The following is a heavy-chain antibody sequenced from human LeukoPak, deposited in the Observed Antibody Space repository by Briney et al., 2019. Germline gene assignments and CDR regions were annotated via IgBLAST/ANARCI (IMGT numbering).Heavy chain of an antibody. CDR1: GFTFSTYV. CDR3: AKGSGYDTDFDY. CDR2: ISASGDNT. Sequence: GGSLRLSCAASGFTFSTYVMSWVRQAPGKGLEWVSGISASGDNTYYADSVKGRFTISRDNSKNTLHLQMNSLRAEDPAVYYCAKGSGYDTDFDYWGQGTLATVSS. D-gene: IGHD3-9*01. V-gene: IGHV3-23*01. J-gene: IGHJ4*02.